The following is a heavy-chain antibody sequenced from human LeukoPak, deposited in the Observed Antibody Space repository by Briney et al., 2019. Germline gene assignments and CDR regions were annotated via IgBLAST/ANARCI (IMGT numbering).Heavy chain of an antibody. D-gene: IGHD4-11*01. J-gene: IGHJ4*02. CDR3: AKILPDTVTADY. CDR1: GFTFSSYG. Sequence: GGSLRLSCAASGFTFSSYGMYWVRQAPGKGLEWVAVISYDGSNKYYADSVKGRFTISRDNSKNTLYLQMNSLRAEDTAVYYSAKILPDTVTADYWGRGTLVTVSS. V-gene: IGHV3-30*18. CDR2: ISYDGSNK.